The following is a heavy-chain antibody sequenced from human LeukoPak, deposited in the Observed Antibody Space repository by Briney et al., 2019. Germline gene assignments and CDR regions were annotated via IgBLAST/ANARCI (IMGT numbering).Heavy chain of an antibody. CDR3: AGSSSPGVFDF. CDR1: GGSISSGGFS. Sequence: SETLSPTCAVSGGSISSGGFSWSWIRQPPGKGLEWIGYIYYSGNTYNNPSLTSRITISIDTFRDQFSLKLSSVAAADTAVYYCAGSSSPGVFDFWGQGTLVTVSS. D-gene: IGHD6-6*01. J-gene: IGHJ4*02. CDR2: IYYSGNT. V-gene: IGHV4-30-4*07.